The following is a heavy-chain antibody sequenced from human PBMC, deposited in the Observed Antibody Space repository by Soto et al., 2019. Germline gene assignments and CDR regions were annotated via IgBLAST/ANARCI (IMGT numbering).Heavy chain of an antibody. V-gene: IGHV4-34*02. J-gene: IGHJ5*02. CDR2: INHRGST. CDR3: ARTDIVTTNWFDP. Sequence: QVHLQQWGAGLLKPSETLSLTCAVYGESFIGYYWTWIRQPPGKGLEWIGEINHRGSTNYNPSLKSRVTISIDTSKTQFSLKLTSVTAADTSGYYCARTDIVTTNWFDPWGQGTLVTVSS. D-gene: IGHD5-12*01. CDR1: GESFIGYY.